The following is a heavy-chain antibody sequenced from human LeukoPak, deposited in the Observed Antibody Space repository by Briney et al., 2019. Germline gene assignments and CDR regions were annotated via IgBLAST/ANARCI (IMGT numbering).Heavy chain of an antibody. CDR1: GFTFNTYW. D-gene: IGHD1-26*01. CDR3: ARDQGGATRIDY. CDR2: INSDGRST. Sequence: PGGSLRLSCAASGFTFNTYWMHWVRQAPGKGLVWVSRINSDGRSTSHADSVKGRFTISRDNAKKTLYLQMNSLRVEETAVYYCARDQGGATRIDYWGQGTLVTVSS. V-gene: IGHV3-74*01. J-gene: IGHJ4*02.